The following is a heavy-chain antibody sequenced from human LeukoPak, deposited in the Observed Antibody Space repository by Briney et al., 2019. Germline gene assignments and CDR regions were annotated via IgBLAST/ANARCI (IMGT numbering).Heavy chain of an antibody. J-gene: IGHJ4*02. CDR1: GFTFSSYA. CDR3: AKGVYYYDSSGYHTSHFDY. V-gene: IGHV3-23*01. Sequence: GGSLRLSCAASGFTFSSYAMSWVRQAPGKGQEWVSAISGSGGSTYYADSVKGRFTISRDNSKNTLYLQMNSLRAEDTAVYYCAKGVYYYDSSGYHTSHFDYWGQGTLVTVSS. D-gene: IGHD3-22*01. CDR2: ISGSGGST.